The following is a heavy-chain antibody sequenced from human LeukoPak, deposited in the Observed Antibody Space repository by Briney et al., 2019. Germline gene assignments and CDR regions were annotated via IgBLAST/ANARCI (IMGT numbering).Heavy chain of an antibody. D-gene: IGHD3-22*01. V-gene: IGHV2-5*02. J-gene: IGHJ4*02. CDR3: AHRKNYYDSSVFDN. Sequence: SGPTLVNPTQTLTLTCTFSGFSLNTRGVGVGWIRQPPGRALEWLSLIYWDDDRRYSPSLKSRLTITKDTSKNQVVLTMTNMDPVDTATYFCAHRKNYYDSSVFDNWGQGTLVTVSS. CDR2: IYWDDDR. CDR1: GFSLNTRGVG.